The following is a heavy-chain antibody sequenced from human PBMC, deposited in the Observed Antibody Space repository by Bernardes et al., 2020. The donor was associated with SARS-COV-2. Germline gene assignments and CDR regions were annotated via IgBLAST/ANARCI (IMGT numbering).Heavy chain of an antibody. CDR3: ARRPYWGYRFDF. CDR2: ISAYNGKT. V-gene: IGHV1-18*01. Sequence: ASVKVSCRTSGYSFARYGISWVRQAPGQGLEWMGWISAYNGKTEYALKVQDRLTLTTDTSTNTAYMEFHNLTTEDTAVYYCARRPYWGYRFDFWGQGTLVIAS. D-gene: IGHD3-16*01. CDR1: GYSFARYG. J-gene: IGHJ4*02.